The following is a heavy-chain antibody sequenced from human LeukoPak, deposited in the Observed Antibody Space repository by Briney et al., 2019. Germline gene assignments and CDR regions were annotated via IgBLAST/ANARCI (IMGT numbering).Heavy chain of an antibody. CDR2: IWYDGSNK. J-gene: IGHJ6*02. V-gene: IGHV3-33*01. D-gene: IGHD6-19*01. CDR1: GFTLSSYG. Sequence: GGSLRLSCAASGFTLSSYGMHWVRQAPGKGLEWVAVIWYDGSNKYYADSVKGRFTISRDNSKNTLYLQMNSLRAEDTAVYYCARDRRWLVLGDYYYYGMDVWGQGTTVTVSS. CDR3: ARDRRWLVLGDYYYYGMDV.